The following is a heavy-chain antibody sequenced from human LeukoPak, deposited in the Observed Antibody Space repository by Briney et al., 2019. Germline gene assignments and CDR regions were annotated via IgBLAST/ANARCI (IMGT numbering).Heavy chain of an antibody. D-gene: IGHD6-6*01. CDR1: EFTFNTYS. V-gene: IGHV3-21*01. CDR2: ISSSSDYI. J-gene: IGHJ1*01. CDR3: ARDQERSQLVYFQH. Sequence: PGGSLRLSCAASEFTFNTYSMNWVRQAPGKGLEWVSSISSSSDYIYYADSVKGRFTISRDSAKNSLYLQMNSLRAEDTAVYYCARDQERSQLVYFQHWGQGTLVTVSS.